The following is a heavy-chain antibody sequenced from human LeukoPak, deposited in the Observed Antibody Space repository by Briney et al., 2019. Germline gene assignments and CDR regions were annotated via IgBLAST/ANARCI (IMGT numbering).Heavy chain of an antibody. J-gene: IGHJ4*02. D-gene: IGHD6-19*01. CDR1: GGSISSYY. CDR3: ARDAPAVAGTYDY. Sequence: SETLSLTCSVSGGSISSYYWTWIRQPPGKGLEWIGYISDSGNANYNPSLQSQVSISVDTSKNQFSLKLSSVTAADTAVYYCARDAPAVAGTYDYWGQGTLVTVSS. CDR2: ISDSGNA. V-gene: IGHV4-59*01.